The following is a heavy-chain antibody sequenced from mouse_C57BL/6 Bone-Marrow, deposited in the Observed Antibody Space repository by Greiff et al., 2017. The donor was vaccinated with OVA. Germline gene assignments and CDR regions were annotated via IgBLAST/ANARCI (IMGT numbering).Heavy chain of an antibody. CDR3: ARGPYYSNPAWFAY. J-gene: IGHJ3*01. D-gene: IGHD2-5*01. CDR1: GFTFSSYG. Sequence: EVQLVESGGDLVKPGGSLKLSCAASGFTFSSYGMSWVRQTPDKRLEWVATISSGGSYTYYPDSVKGRFTISRDNAKNTLYLQMSSLKSEDTAMYYCARGPYYSNPAWFAYWGQGTLVTVSA. CDR2: ISSGGSYT. V-gene: IGHV5-6*01.